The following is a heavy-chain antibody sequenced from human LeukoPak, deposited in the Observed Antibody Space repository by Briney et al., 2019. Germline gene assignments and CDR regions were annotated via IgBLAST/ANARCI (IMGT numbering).Heavy chain of an antibody. CDR2: IYYSGST. CDR3: ARGGHFFILTGYPFDY. CDR1: GGSISSGGYY. D-gene: IGHD3-9*01. V-gene: IGHV4-31*03. J-gene: IGHJ4*02. Sequence: SQTLSPTCTVSGGSISSGGYYWSWIRQHPGKGLEWIGYIYYSGSTYYNPSLKSRVTISVDTSKNQFSLKLSSVTAADTAVYYCARGGHFFILTGYPFDYWGQGTLVTVSS.